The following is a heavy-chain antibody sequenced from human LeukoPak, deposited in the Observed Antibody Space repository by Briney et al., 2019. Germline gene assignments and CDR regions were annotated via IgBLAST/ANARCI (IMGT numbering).Heavy chain of an antibody. Sequence: GAAVKVSCKASGYTFTSYYMHWVRQAPGQGLEWMGIINPSGGSTSYAQKFQGRVTITADESTSTAYMELSSLRSEDTAVYYCARDKEPNHSGYDFDYWGQGTLVTVSS. V-gene: IGHV1-46*01. J-gene: IGHJ4*02. CDR2: INPSGGST. D-gene: IGHD5-12*01. CDR1: GYTFTSYY. CDR3: ARDKEPNHSGYDFDY.